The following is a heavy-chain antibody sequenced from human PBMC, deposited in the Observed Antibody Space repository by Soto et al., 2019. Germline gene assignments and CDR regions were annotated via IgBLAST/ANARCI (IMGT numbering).Heavy chain of an antibody. V-gene: IGHV4-4*02. D-gene: IGHD6-19*01. CDR2: IYHSGST. Sequence: QVQLQESGPGLVKPSGTLSLTCAVSGGSISSSNWWSWVRQPPGKGLEWIGEIYHSGSTNYNPSLKSRXTIXVXRSKNQFSLKLSSVTAADTAVYYCARVAVAGTRYDYWGQGTLVTVSS. J-gene: IGHJ4*02. CDR1: GGSISSSNW. CDR3: ARVAVAGTRYDY.